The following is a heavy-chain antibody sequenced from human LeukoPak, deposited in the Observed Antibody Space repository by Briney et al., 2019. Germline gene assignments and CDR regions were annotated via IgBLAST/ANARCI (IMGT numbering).Heavy chain of an antibody. D-gene: IGHD4-23*01. V-gene: IGHV3-23*01. Sequence: PGGSLRLSCTASGFTFSTYAMNWVRQAPGKGLEWVSTVSAGGGSTYYADSVKGRFTISRDNSKNTLYLQMNSLRAEDTAIYCCARTVASECWGQGTLVTVSS. J-gene: IGHJ4*02. CDR1: GFTFSTYA. CDR2: VSAGGGST. CDR3: ARTVASEC.